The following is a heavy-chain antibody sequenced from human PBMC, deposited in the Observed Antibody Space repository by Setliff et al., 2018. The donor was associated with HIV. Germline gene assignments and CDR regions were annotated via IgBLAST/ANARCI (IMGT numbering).Heavy chain of an antibody. V-gene: IGHV1-46*01. D-gene: IGHD4-17*01. CDR2: INPSDGST. Sequence: ASVKVSCKASGYTFTSYYMHWVRQAPGQGLEWMGIINPSDGSTSYAQKFQGRVTMTRATSTSTVYMELSSLRSEDTAVYYCARVQDSYGDYGHFDYWGQGTLVTVSS. CDR3: ARVQDSYGDYGHFDY. J-gene: IGHJ4*02. CDR1: GYTFTSYY.